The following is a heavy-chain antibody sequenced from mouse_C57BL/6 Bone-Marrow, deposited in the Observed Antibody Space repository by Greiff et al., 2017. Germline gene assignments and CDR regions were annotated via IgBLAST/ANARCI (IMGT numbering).Heavy chain of an antibody. CDR2: LNPNYGTT. V-gene: IGHV1-39*01. CDR1: GYSFTDYN. CDR3: ARTGTEYYMDY. D-gene: IGHD4-1*01. Sequence: VQLKESGPALVKPGASVKISCKVSGYSFTDYNLTWVKPSNGKSLEWIGVLNPNYGTTSSNQKFKGKATLTVDHHSSTAYMQLNSLTSEDSAVYYCARTGTEYYMDYWGQGTTLTVSS. J-gene: IGHJ2*01.